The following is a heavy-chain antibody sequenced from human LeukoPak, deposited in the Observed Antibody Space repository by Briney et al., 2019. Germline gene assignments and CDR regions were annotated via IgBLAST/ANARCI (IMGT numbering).Heavy chain of an antibody. CDR1: GFSFNYYS. J-gene: IGHJ4*02. CDR3: ARGGLPNYSDASGYFFGQF. CDR2: IGGSGSTT. Sequence: GGSLRLSCAASGFSFNYYSMNWVRQAPGKGLEWVSFIGGSGSTTYYADSVKGRFTISRDNAKNSLYLQINSLRAEDTAVYYCARGGLPNYSDASGYFFGQFWGQGTLVTVSS. D-gene: IGHD3-22*01. V-gene: IGHV3-48*01.